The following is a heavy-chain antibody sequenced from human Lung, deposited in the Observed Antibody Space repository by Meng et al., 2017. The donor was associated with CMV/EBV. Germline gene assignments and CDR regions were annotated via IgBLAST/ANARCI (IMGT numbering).Heavy chain of an antibody. CDR3: ARDSSGDSSPGDYYYYGMDV. V-gene: IGHV1-69*04. J-gene: IGHJ6*02. CDR2: IIPILGIA. D-gene: IGHD3-22*01. CDR1: GGTFSSYT. Sequence: SVKVSXKASGGTFSSYTISWVRQAPGQGLEWMGRIIPILGIANYAQKFQGGVTITADKSTSTAYMELSNLRSEDTAVYYCARDSSGDSSPGDYYYYGMDVWGQGTTVTVSS.